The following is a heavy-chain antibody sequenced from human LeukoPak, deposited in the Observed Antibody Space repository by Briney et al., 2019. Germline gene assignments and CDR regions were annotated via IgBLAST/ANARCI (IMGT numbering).Heavy chain of an antibody. CDR3: ARGDYVVTGIDY. CDR1: GFTFGSYW. CDR2: LNSDESDT. D-gene: IGHD2-21*02. V-gene: IGHV3-74*01. Sequence: PGGALRLSCAASGFTFGSYWMHWVRQAPGKGLVWISRLNSDESDTRYADSVKGRSTVSRDNTKNTLYLQMNSLRAEDTAVYYCARGDYVVTGIDYWGQGTLVTVSS. J-gene: IGHJ4*02.